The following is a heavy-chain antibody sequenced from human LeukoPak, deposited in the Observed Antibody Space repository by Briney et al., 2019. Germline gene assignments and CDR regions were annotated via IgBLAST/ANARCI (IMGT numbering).Heavy chain of an antibody. CDR1: GYTLTNYA. V-gene: IGHV1-3*01. CDR2: INAGNGNT. D-gene: IGHD6-13*01. CDR3: AIEQHLVIHY. Sequence: ASVKVSFKASGYTLTNYAMHWVRQAPGQRLEWMGWINAGNGNTKYSQKFQGRVTITRDTSASTAYMELSSLTSEDTAVYYCAIEQHLVIHYWGQGTLVTVSS. J-gene: IGHJ4*02.